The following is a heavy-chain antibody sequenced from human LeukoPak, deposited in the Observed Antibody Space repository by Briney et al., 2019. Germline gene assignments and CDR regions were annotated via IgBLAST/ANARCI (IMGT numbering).Heavy chain of an antibody. CDR1: GGSISSGGYA. CDR2: IYHSGST. V-gene: IGHV4-30-2*01. J-gene: IGHJ3*02. CDR3: ARGSNQLLSLHAFDI. D-gene: IGHD2-2*01. Sequence: PSETLYLTCAASGGSISSGGYAWSWIRPPPGKDLEWVGYIYHSGSTYYNPSLKRRVTISVDRSKNQFLLKLSSVTAADTAVYYCARGSNQLLSLHAFDIWGQGTMVTVSS.